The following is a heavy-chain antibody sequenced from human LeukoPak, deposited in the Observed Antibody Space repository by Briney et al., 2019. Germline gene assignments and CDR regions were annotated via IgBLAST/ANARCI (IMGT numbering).Heavy chain of an antibody. D-gene: IGHD3-10*01. CDR2: ITHSGDT. Sequence: PSETLSLTCAVYGGSFSGYYWTWIRQPPGERLEWIGEITHSGDTNYNPPLKSRVTISVDASKNQFSLKLTSVTAADTAVYYCARGPPGGQFDPWGQGTLVTVSS. CDR3: ARGPPGGQFDP. V-gene: IGHV4-34*01. CDR1: GGSFSGYY. J-gene: IGHJ5*02.